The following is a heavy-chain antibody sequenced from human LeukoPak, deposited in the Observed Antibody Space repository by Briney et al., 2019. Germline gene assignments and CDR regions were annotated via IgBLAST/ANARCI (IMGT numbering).Heavy chain of an antibody. Sequence: PSETLSLTCTVSGGSISSYYWSWIRQPAGKGLEWIGRIYTSGSTNYNPSLKSRVTMSVDTSKNQFSLKLSSVTAADTAVYYCARDDPYCSGGSCYPSVYMDVRGKGTTVTVSS. V-gene: IGHV4-4*07. D-gene: IGHD2-15*01. CDR3: ARDDPYCSGGSCYPSVYMDV. CDR2: IYTSGST. CDR1: GGSISSYY. J-gene: IGHJ6*03.